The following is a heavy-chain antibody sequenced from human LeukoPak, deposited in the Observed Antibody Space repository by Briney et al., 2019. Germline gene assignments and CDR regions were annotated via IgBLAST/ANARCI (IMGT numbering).Heavy chain of an antibody. J-gene: IGHJ3*02. CDR1: GFTLSSNW. D-gene: IGHD1-26*01. CDR3: ARSGRGGAFDI. CDR2: IYSDGSRT. V-gene: IGHV3-74*01. Sequence: GGSLRLSCAGSGFTLSSNWMHWVRQAPGKGLVWVSRIYSDGSRTNYADSVKGRFTISGDNAKNTQYLQMNSLRAEDTAVYYCARSGRGGAFDIWGQGTMVTVSS.